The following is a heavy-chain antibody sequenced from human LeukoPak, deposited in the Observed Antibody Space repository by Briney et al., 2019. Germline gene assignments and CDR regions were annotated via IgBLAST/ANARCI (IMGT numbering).Heavy chain of an antibody. CDR2: INPSSGST. D-gene: IGHD3-10*01. CDR3: ARAVGSGSYSDDY. J-gene: IGHJ4*02. Sequence: VASVKVSCKASGYTFTSYYMHWVRQAPGQGLEWMGIINPSSGSTGYAQKFQGRVTMTRDTSTSTAYMELSSLRSEDTAVYYCARAVGSGSYSDDYWGQGTLVTVSS. V-gene: IGHV1-46*01. CDR1: GYTFTSYY.